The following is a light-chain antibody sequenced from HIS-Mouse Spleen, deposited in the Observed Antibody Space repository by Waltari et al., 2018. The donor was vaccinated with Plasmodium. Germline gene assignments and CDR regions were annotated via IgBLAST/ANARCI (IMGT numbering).Light chain of an antibody. Sequence: SYELTQPPSVSVSPGQTARITCSGDALPTKYAYWYQHKSGQSPVLVIYEDRKRPSGIPERFSGSSSGTMATLTISGAQVEDEADYYCYSTDSSGNHRVFGGGTKLTVL. V-gene: IGLV3-10*01. CDR3: YSTDSSGNHRV. J-gene: IGLJ3*02. CDR2: EDR. CDR1: ALPTKY.